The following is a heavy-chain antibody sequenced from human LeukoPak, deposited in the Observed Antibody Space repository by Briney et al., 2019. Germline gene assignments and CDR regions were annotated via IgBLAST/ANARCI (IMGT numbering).Heavy chain of an antibody. CDR2: INAGNGNT. J-gene: IGHJ4*02. CDR3: ARGHCSGGSCIPDY. V-gene: IGHV1-3*01. Sequence: ASVKVSCKASGYTFTSYAMHWVRQAPGQRLEWMGWINAGNGNTKYSQKFQGRVTITRDTSASTAYMELSSLRSEDTAVYYCARGHCSGGSCIPDYWGQGTPVTVSS. CDR1: GYTFTSYA. D-gene: IGHD2-15*01.